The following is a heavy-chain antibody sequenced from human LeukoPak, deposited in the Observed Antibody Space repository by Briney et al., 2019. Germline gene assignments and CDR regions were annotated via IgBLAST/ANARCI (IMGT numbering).Heavy chain of an antibody. D-gene: IGHD4/OR15-4a*01. CDR3: ARTTTPGAANRAFDY. J-gene: IGHJ4*02. V-gene: IGHV1-46*03. CDR2: INPSGGST. CDR1: GYTFTSYY. Sequence: ASVKVSCKAPGYTFTSYYMHWVRQAPGQGLEWMGIINPSGGSTSYAQKFQGRVTMTRDTSTSTVYMELSSLRSEDTAVYYCARTTTPGAANRAFDYWGQGTLVTVSS.